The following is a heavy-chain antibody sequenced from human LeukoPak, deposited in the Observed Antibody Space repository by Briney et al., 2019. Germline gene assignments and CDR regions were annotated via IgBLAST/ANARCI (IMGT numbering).Heavy chain of an antibody. V-gene: IGHV3-23*01. CDR2: ISGSGGST. CDR1: GFTFSSYA. CDR3: ARMIAVAGTDY. Sequence: GGSLRLSCAASGFTFSSYAMSWVRQAPGKGLEWVSAISGSGGSTYYADSVKGRFTISRDNAKNSLYLQMNSLRAEDTAVYYCARMIAVAGTDYWGQGTLVTVSS. J-gene: IGHJ4*02. D-gene: IGHD6-19*01.